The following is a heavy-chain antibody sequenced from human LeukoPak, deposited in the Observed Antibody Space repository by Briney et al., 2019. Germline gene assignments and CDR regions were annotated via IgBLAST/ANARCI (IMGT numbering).Heavy chain of an antibody. CDR3: AKDRIVVVPAPNWFDP. CDR2: ISGSGGST. D-gene: IGHD2-2*01. Sequence: GGSLRLSCAASGFTFSSYAMSWVRQAPGKGLEWVSAISGSGGSTYYADSVKGRFTISRDNSKNTLYLQMNSLRAEDTAVYYCAKDRIVVVPAPNWFDPWGQGTLVIVSS. V-gene: IGHV3-23*01. J-gene: IGHJ5*02. CDR1: GFTFSSYA.